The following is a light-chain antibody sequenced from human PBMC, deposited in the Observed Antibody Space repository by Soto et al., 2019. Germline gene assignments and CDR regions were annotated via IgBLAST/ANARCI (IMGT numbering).Light chain of an antibody. CDR1: QSISSS. J-gene: IGKJ1*01. CDR3: QQGYSTRWT. V-gene: IGKV1-39*01. Sequence: DIQMTQSPSSLSASVGDRVTITCRASQSISSSLNWYQQKPGKAPQLLIYAASSLQSGVPSRFSGSGSVTDFTLTISSLQPEDFATYYCQQGYSTRWTFGQGTKVESK. CDR2: AAS.